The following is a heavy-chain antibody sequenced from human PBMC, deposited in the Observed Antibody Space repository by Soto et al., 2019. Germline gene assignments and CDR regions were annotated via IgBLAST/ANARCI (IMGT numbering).Heavy chain of an antibody. V-gene: IGHV3-15*01. CDR1: RFTFSKAW. CDR3: TTGTWIQLWLPDY. D-gene: IGHD5-18*01. J-gene: IGHJ4*02. Sequence: GGSLRLSYVASRFTFSKAWMGWVRQAPGKGLEWVGHIKSKTDGGTTDYAAPVKGRFTISRDDSKNTLYLQMNSLKTEDTAVYYCTTGTWIQLWLPDYWGQGTLVTVSS. CDR2: IKSKTDGGTT.